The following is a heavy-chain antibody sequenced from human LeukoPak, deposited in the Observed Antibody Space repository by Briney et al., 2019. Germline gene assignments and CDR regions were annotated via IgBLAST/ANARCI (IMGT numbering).Heavy chain of an antibody. V-gene: IGHV4-4*07. Sequence: PSETLSLTCTVSGGSISTYYWTWIRQPAGKGPEWIGRVSTTDTAIYNPSLETRATVSVDTSKNQFSLQLSSVTAADTAVYYCARESVPVGTRWFDPWGQGTLVTVSS. J-gene: IGHJ5*02. D-gene: IGHD6-13*01. CDR1: GGSISTYY. CDR3: ARESVPVGTRWFDP. CDR2: VSTTDTA.